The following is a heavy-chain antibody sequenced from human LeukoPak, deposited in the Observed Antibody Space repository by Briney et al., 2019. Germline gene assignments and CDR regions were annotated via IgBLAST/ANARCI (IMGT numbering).Heavy chain of an antibody. V-gene: IGHV3-30*04. CDR3: ARDRLLDNYYDSSRGVNDY. CDR2: ISYDGSNK. Sequence: GGSLRLSCAASGLTFSSYAMHWVRQAPGKGLEWVAVISYDGSNKYYADSVKGRFTISRDNSKNTLYLQMNSLRAEDTAVYYCARDRLLDNYYDSSRGVNDYWGQGTLVTVSS. CDR1: GLTFSSYA. D-gene: IGHD3-22*01. J-gene: IGHJ4*02.